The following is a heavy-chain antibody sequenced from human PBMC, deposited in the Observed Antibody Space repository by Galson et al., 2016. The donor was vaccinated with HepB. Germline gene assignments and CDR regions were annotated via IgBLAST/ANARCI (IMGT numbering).Heavy chain of an antibody. CDR1: GFTFSNYA. D-gene: IGHD4-17*01. J-gene: IGHJ4*02. CDR3: AKGYGYFDS. Sequence: SLRLSCAASGFTFSNYAMTWVRQAPGKGLEWVATISGNGETIFYADSVKGRFSISRDNSKNTLSRQMNSLRAEDTAVYYCAKGYGYFDSWGQGTLVTVSS. CDR2: ISGNGETI. V-gene: IGHV3-23*01.